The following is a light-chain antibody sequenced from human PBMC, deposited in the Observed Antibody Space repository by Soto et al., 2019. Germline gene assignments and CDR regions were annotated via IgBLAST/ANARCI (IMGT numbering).Light chain of an antibody. V-gene: IGLV1-44*01. CDR2: SNN. CDR1: SSNIGRNT. J-gene: IGLJ1*01. CDR3: AAWDDSLTDYV. Sequence: QSVLTQAPSASETPGQRVTISCSGGSSNIGRNTVNWYQQLPGTAPKLLIYSNNRRPSGVPDRFSGSKSGTSASLAISGLQSEDEADYYCAAWDDSLTDYVFGTGTQLPVL.